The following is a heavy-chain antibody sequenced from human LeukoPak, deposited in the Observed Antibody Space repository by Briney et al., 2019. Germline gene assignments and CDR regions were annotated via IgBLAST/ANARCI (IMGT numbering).Heavy chain of an antibody. CDR1: GFTVSSNY. CDR2: IYSGGST. J-gene: IGHJ4*02. Sequence: GGSLRLSCAASGFTVSSNYMSWVRQAPGKGLEWDSVIYSGGSTYYADSVKGRFTISRDNSKNTLYLQMNSLRAEDTAVYYCARDEVPGSSLVDWGQGTLVTVSS. V-gene: IGHV3-53*01. CDR3: ARDEVPGSSLVD. D-gene: IGHD2-15*01.